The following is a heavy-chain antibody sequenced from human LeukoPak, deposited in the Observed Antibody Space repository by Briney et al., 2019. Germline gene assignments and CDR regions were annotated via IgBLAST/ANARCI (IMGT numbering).Heavy chain of an antibody. V-gene: IGHV4-59*01. CDR1: GGSISSYY. J-gene: IGHJ3*02. Sequence: PSETLSLTCTVSGGSISSYYWSWIRQPPGKGLEWIGYIYYSGSTNYNPSLKSRVTISVDTSKNQFSLKLSSVTAADTAVYYCASVKGDSYDDAFDIWGQGTMVTVSS. D-gene: IGHD2-21*02. CDR2: IYYSGST. CDR3: ASVKGDSYDDAFDI.